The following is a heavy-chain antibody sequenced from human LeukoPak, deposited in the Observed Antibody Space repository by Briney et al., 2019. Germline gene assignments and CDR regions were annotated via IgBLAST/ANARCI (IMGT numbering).Heavy chain of an antibody. Sequence: GGSPRLSCAASGFTFSDYYMSWIRQAPGKGLEWVGRIKSKTDGGTTDYAAPVKGRFTISRDDSKNTLYLQMNSLKTEDTAVYYCTTDSGTSSRDYWGQGTLVTVSS. CDR1: GFTFSDYY. V-gene: IGHV3-15*01. CDR2: IKSKTDGGTT. D-gene: IGHD6-13*01. J-gene: IGHJ4*02. CDR3: TTDSGTSSRDY.